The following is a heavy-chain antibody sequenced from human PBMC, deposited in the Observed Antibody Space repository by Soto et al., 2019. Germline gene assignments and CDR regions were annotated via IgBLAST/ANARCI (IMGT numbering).Heavy chain of an antibody. CDR1: GGSISSSSYY. V-gene: IGHV4-39*01. D-gene: IGHD4-4*01. J-gene: IGHJ6*02. CDR3: ARRSSNYAYYYYYGMEV. CDR2: IYYSGST. Sequence: SETLSLTCTVSGGSISSSSYYWGWIRQPPGKGLEWIGSIYYSGSTYYNPSLKSRVTISVDTSKNQFSLKLSSVTAADTAVYYCARRSSNYAYYYYYGMEVWGQGTTVTVSS.